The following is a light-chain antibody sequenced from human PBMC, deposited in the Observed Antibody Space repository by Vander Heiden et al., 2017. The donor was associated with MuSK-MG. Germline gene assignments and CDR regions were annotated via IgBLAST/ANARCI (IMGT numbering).Light chain of an antibody. J-gene: IGKJ1*01. V-gene: IGKV1-5*03. Sequence: DIQMTQSPSTVSASVGDRVTITCRASQSISSWLAWYQQKPGKAPKLLIYRASNLESGVPSRFSGSGSGTEFTLTISSLQPDDFATYYCQQYNSNPWTFGQGTKVEFK. CDR3: QQYNSNPWT. CDR2: RAS. CDR1: QSISSW.